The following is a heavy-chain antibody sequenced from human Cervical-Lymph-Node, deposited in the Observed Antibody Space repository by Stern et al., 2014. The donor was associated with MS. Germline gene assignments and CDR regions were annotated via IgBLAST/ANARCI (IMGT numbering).Heavy chain of an antibody. CDR1: GFGFSDHG. J-gene: IGHJ4*02. Sequence: VQLVQSGGGVVQPGRSLRLSCAASGFGFSDHGMHWVRQAPGQGLEWVAVISNDGRHKYYVDSVGGRFTVSRDNSKNTLFLQMNSLRAEDTAVYYCAKDAGGYSSGWYDLDYWGQGTLVTVSS. CDR2: ISNDGRHK. D-gene: IGHD6-19*01. CDR3: AKDAGGYSSGWYDLDY. V-gene: IGHV3-30*18.